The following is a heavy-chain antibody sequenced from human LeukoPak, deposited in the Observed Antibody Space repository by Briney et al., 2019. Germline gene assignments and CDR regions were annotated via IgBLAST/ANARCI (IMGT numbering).Heavy chain of an antibody. CDR2: IGGDSVNT. D-gene: IGHD3-22*01. CDR3: AKDVYDTSGYYGLMSDH. J-gene: IGHJ4*02. Sequence: PGGSLRLSCAASGFTFSSYLMSWVRQAPGKGLEWVSAIGGDSVNTYYADSVKGRFTISRDNSKNTLSLQMTSLRAEDTAIYYCAKDVYDTSGYYGLMSDHWGRGTLVTVSS. V-gene: IGHV3-23*01. CDR1: GFTFSSYL.